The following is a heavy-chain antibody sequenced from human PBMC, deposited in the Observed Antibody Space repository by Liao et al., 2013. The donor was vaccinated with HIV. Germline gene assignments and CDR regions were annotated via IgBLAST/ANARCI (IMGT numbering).Heavy chain of an antibody. CDR1: GGPISSYY. CDR3: ARDGPSGWYAEGAFDI. V-gene: IGHV4-4*07. Sequence: QVQLRETGPGLVKPSETLSLTCSVSGGPISSYYWNWIRQSAGKAMEWIGRVDSGGNTNYNPSLKSRVTISIDTSKNQFSLKLRSVTAADTAVYHCARDGPSGWYAEGAFDIWGQGTMVTVSS. J-gene: IGHJ3*02. CDR2: VDSGGNT. D-gene: IGHD6-19*01.